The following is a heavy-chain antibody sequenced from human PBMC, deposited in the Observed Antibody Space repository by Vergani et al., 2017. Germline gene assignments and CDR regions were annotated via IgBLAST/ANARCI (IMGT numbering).Heavy chain of an antibody. CDR1: GFSFPGYA. D-gene: IGHD5-18*01. CDR3: AKEVGGGYSPYYYYMDV. J-gene: IGHJ6*03. CDR2: VSGSSATP. Sequence: EVQLLESGGGLVQPGGSLRLSCEASGFSFPGYAMSWVRQAPGKGLEWVSSVSGSSATPYYADSVKGRFIISRDNSKNTLYLQMNSLRAEDTAVYYCAKEVGGGYSPYYYYMDVWGKGTTVTVSS. V-gene: IGHV3-23*01.